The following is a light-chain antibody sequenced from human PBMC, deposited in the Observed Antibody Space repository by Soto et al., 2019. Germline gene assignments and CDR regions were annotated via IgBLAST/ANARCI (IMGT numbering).Light chain of an antibody. J-gene: IGKJ1*01. V-gene: IGKV3-20*01. CDR3: QQYGGSPRT. CDR2: GAS. CDR1: QSISSNF. Sequence: NVLTQSPGTLSLSPGEGATLPCRASQSISSNFLAWYQQKRGQAPRLLIHGASNRATGIPDRFSGSGSGTDFTLTITRLEPEDFAVYYCQQYGGSPRTFAQGTKVDIK.